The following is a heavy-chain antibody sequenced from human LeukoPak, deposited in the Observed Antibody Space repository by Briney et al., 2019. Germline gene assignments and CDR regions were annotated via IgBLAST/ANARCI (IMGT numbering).Heavy chain of an antibody. CDR2: INHSGST. CDR3: ARGVVILDY. Sequence: SETLSLTCAVYGGSFSGYYWSWIRQPPGKGLEWIGEINHSGSTNYNLSLKSRVTISVDTSKNQFSLKLSSVTAADTAVYYCARGVVILDYWGQGTLVTVSS. J-gene: IGHJ4*02. CDR1: GGSFSGYY. V-gene: IGHV4-34*01. D-gene: IGHD2-21*01.